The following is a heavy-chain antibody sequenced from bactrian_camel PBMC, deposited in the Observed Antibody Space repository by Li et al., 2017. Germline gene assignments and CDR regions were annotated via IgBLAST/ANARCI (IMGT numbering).Heavy chain of an antibody. Sequence: VQLVESGGGLVQAGGSLRLSCAASGFIFSSAFMSWVRQAPGKGLEWVSSINGNSRNTHYADSVKGRFTISKDNAKNALYLQLNNLEIEDTAMYYCAADFFGYWGQGTQVTVS. J-gene: IGHJ6*01. CDR1: GFIFSSAF. V-gene: IGHV3-2*01. CDR2: INGNSRNT. CDR3: AADFFGY.